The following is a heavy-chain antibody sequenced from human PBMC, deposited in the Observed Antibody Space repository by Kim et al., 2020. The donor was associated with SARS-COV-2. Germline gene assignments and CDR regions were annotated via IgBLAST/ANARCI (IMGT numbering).Heavy chain of an antibody. V-gene: IGHV3-9*01. Sequence: GGSLRLSCAASGFTFDDYAMHWVRQAPGKGLEWVSGISWNSGSIGYADSVKGRFTISRDNAKNSLYLQMNSLRAEDTALYYCAKDYGAAAEFDAFDIWGQGTMVTVSS. J-gene: IGHJ3*02. CDR3: AKDYGAAAEFDAFDI. D-gene: IGHD6-13*01. CDR1: GFTFDDYA. CDR2: ISWNSGSI.